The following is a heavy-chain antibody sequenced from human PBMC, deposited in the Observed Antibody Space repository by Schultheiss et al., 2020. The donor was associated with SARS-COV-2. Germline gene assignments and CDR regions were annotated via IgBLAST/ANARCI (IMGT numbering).Heavy chain of an antibody. J-gene: IGHJ4*02. CDR2: IWYDGSNK. D-gene: IGHD1-7*01. CDR1: GFTFSSFA. Sequence: GESLKISCAASGFTFSSFAMHWVRQAPGKGLEWVAIIWYDGSNKYYADSVKGRFTISRDTSKNTLYLQMNSLKAEDTAVYYCTRDAPKLGVAYWGQGTLVTVSS. CDR3: TRDAPKLGVAY. V-gene: IGHV3-33*01.